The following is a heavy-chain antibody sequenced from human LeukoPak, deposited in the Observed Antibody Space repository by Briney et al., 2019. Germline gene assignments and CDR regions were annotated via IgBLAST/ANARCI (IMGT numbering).Heavy chain of an antibody. V-gene: IGHV1-69*02. D-gene: IGHD6-19*01. CDR3: ARGGMAVAVWAGPEYFQY. CDR2: IIPILGIA. Sequence: SVKVSCKASGGTFSSYTISWVRQAPGQGLEWMGRIIPILGIANYAQKFQGRVTITADKSTSPAYMELSSLRSDDTAVYYCARGGMAVAVWAGPEYFQYWGQGTPVTVSS. J-gene: IGHJ1*01. CDR1: GGTFSSYT.